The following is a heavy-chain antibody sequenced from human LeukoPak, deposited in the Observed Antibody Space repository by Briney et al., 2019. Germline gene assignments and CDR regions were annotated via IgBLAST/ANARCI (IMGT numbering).Heavy chain of an antibody. D-gene: IGHD6-19*01. CDR2: ITTDGSGT. CDR3: AKEGMEAVAGTWGYYFDY. CDR1: GFTFSSYS. Sequence: GGSLRLSCAASGFTFSSYSMNWVRQAPGKGLVWVSHITTDGSGTSYADSVKGRFTISRDNAKNTLYLQMNSLRAEDTAVYYCAKEGMEAVAGTWGYYFDYWGQGTLVTVSS. V-gene: IGHV3-74*01. J-gene: IGHJ4*02.